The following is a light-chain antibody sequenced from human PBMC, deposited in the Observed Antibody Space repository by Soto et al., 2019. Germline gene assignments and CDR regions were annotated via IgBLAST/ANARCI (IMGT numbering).Light chain of an antibody. CDR3: QQSYSTPLT. V-gene: IGKV1-12*01. CDR1: QGVSNL. Sequence: DIQRNQCPSSVSASVGDRVTITGRASQGVSNLLVWYPQTTGKAPKILIYAASSLQSGVPSRFSGRGSWTDCTLTISSLQPEDVATDSGQQSYSTPLTFGGGTQVEIK. J-gene: IGKJ4*01. CDR2: AAS.